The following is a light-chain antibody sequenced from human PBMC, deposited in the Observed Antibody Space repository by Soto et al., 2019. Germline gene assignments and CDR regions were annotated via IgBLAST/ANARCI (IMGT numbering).Light chain of an antibody. Sequence: EIVMTQSPATLSVSPGERATLSCRASQSVGNALAWIQQKPCQAPRLLFYDASARAIDIPARFSGSGSGTEFTLTISSRQSEDLAVYFCQQYNSWPHTLGQGTKLEIK. J-gene: IGKJ2*01. CDR2: DAS. CDR1: QSVGNA. CDR3: QQYNSWPHT. V-gene: IGKV3-15*01.